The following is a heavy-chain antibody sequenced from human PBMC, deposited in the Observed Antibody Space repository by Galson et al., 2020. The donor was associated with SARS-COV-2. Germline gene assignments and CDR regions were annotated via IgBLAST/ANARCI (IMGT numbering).Heavy chain of an antibody. CDR1: GFTFNDFW. CDR3: SREGWQGGY. Sequence: GESLKISCEVSGFTFNDFWMSWFCQAPGKGLEWVANIKGDGSETNYADFVKGRFSISRDNAANSLYLQMNSLRVEDSAVYYCSREGWQGGYWGQGTRVTVSS. D-gene: IGHD6-19*01. J-gene: IGHJ4*02. CDR2: IKGDGSET. V-gene: IGHV3-7*01.